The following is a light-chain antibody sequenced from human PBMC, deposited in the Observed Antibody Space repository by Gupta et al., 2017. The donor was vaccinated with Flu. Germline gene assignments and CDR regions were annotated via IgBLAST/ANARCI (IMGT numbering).Light chain of an antibody. CDR3: SSCTGDASDV. CDR1: SSDIGDNHY. CDR2: EVS. J-gene: IGLJ1*01. Sequence: QSALTQAASVSGSPGQSVTISCTGTSSDIGDNHYVAWYQQHPGKAPKRMMYEVSNRPPGIPNRVSGSKSGNTDSLTISGLQAEDEADYFCSSCTGDASDVCGTGTTV. V-gene: IGLV2-14*01.